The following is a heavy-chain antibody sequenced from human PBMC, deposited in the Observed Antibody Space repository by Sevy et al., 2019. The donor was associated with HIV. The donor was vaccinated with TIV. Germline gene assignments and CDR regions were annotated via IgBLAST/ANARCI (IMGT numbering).Heavy chain of an antibody. CDR3: ARVPSTGRFGMDV. J-gene: IGHJ6*02. CDR1: GFSFSTYS. CDR2: IGTSSSTI. V-gene: IGHV3-48*01. D-gene: IGHD3-10*01. Sequence: GGSLRLSCAASGFSFSTYSMNWVRQAPGKGLEWVSYIGTSSSTIYYADSVRGRFTISRANGKNSLYLQMGSLRAADTAFYYCARVPSTGRFGMDVWGQGTTVTVSS.